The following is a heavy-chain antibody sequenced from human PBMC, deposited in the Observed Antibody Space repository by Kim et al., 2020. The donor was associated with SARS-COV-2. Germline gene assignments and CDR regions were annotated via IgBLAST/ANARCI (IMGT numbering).Heavy chain of an antibody. D-gene: IGHD3-3*01. CDR3: AKDLARFLEWLSPGEYYGMDV. V-gene: IGHV3-30*18. J-gene: IGHJ6*02. CDR2: ISYDGSNK. Sequence: GGSLRLSCAASGFTFSSYGMHWVRQAPGKGLEWVAVISYDGSNKYYADSVKGRFTISRDNSKNTLYLQMNSLRAEDTAVYYCAKDLARFLEWLSPGEYYGMDVWGQGTTVTVSS. CDR1: GFTFSSYG.